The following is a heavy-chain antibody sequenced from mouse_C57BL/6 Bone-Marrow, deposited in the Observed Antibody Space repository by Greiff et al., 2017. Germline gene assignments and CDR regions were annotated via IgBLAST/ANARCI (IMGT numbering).Heavy chain of an antibody. V-gene: IGHV5-16*01. J-gene: IGHJ4*01. CDR2: INYDGSST. CDR3: AREGYYAMDY. CDR1: GFTFSDYY. Sequence: VKLVESEGGLVQPGSSMKLSCTASGFTFSDYYMAWVRQVPEKGLEWVANINYDGSSTYYLDSLKSRFIISRDNAKNILYLQMSSLKSEDTATYYCAREGYYAMDYWGQGTSVTVSS.